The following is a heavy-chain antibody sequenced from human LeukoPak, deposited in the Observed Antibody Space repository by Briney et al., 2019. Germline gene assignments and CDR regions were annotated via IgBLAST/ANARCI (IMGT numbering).Heavy chain of an antibody. V-gene: IGHV4-4*02. J-gene: IGHJ3*02. D-gene: IGHD3-10*01. CDR3: ARARRITMVFRSPDAFDI. CDR2: INHSGST. Sequence: KTSGTLSLTCAVSGGSISSSNWWSWVRQPPGKGLEWSGEINHSGSTNYNPSLKSRVTISVDTSKNQFSLKLSSVTAADTAVYYCARARRITMVFRSPDAFDIWGQGTMVTVSS. CDR1: GGSISSSNW.